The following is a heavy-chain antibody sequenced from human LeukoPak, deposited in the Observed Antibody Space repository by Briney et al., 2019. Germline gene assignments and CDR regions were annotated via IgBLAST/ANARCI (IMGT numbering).Heavy chain of an antibody. D-gene: IGHD3-10*01. J-gene: IGHJ4*02. CDR1: GYTFTGYY. CDR3: ARELLWFGELLAGPDY. Sequence: ASMKVSCKASGYTFTGYYMHWVRQAPGQGLEWMGWINPNSGGTNYAQKFQGRVTMTRDTSISTAYMELSRLRSDDTAVYYCARELLWFGELLAGPDYWGQGTLVTVSS. CDR2: INPNSGGT. V-gene: IGHV1-2*02.